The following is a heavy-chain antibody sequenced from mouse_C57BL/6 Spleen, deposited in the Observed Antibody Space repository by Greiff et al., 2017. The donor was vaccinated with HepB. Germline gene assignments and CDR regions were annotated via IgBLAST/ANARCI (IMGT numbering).Heavy chain of an antibody. CDR3: ARWYGNYRYYAMDY. Sequence: VMLVESGPELVKPGASVKISCKASGYSFTSYYIHWVKQRPGQGLEWIGWIYPGSGNTKYNEKFKGKATLTADTSSSTAYMQLSSLTSEDSAVYYCARWYGNYRYYAMDYWGQGTSVTVSS. J-gene: IGHJ4*01. CDR2: IYPGSGNT. V-gene: IGHV1-66*01. D-gene: IGHD2-10*02. CDR1: GYSFTSYY.